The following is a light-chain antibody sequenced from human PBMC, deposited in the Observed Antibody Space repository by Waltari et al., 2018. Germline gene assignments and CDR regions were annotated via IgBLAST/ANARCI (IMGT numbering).Light chain of an antibody. CDR2: HVS. Sequence: QSALTQPRSVSGSPGQSGTLSCSGTSNDFCGYNYVSWYQQHPGKAPKLIIYHVSKLPSGVPYRFSGSKSGNTASLTISGLQSEDEADYFCCSYAGSSSLVFGGGSSLTVL. V-gene: IGLV2-11*01. CDR1: SNDFCGYNY. CDR3: CSYAGSSSLV. J-gene: IGLJ3*02.